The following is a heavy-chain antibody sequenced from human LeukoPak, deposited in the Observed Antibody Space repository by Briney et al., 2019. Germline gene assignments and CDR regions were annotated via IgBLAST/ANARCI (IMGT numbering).Heavy chain of an antibody. J-gene: IGHJ3*02. CDR1: GFSISTTY. CDR3: ARKIVGAANDAFDI. CDR2: LDSTDRT. D-gene: IGHD1-26*01. Sequence: GGSLRLSCAASGFSISTTYMNWVRQAPGKGPEWVAILDSTDRTYYGDSVKGRFTISRDNSKNTLYLQMNSLRAEDTAVYDCARKIVGAANDAFDIWGQGTMVTVSS. V-gene: IGHV3-53*01.